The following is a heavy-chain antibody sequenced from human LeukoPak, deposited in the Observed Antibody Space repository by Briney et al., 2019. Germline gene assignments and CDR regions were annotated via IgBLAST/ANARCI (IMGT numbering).Heavy chain of an antibody. CDR2: IYPSSGRA. V-gene: IGHV1-46*01. CDR1: GYTSTSYY. CDR3: AREFHGGYFDY. D-gene: IGHD3-16*01. Sequence: EASVKVSCKAAGYTSTSYYLHWVRQAPGQGLEWMGIIYPSSGRADYAERFQGRVAMTWDTSTSTVYLELRSLRSEDTAMYYCAREFHGGYFDYWGQGTLVTVSS. J-gene: IGHJ4*02.